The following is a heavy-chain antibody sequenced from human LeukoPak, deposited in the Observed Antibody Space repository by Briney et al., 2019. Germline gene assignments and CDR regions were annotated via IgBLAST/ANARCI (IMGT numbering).Heavy chain of an antibody. Sequence: PSETLSLTCTVSGGSISSSNYYWGWIRQPPGKGLEWIGGIYYSGSTYYNPSLKSRVTISVDTSKNQFSLKLSSVTAADTAVYYSARLPYPYDSSGSPPLDYWGQGTLVTVSS. D-gene: IGHD3-22*01. CDR2: IYYSGST. CDR3: ARLPYPYDSSGSPPLDY. CDR1: GGSISSSNYY. J-gene: IGHJ4*02. V-gene: IGHV4-39*01.